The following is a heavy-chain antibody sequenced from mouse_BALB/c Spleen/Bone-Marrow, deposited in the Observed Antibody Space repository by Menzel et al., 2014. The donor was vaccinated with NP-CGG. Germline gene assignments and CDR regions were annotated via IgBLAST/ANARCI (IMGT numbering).Heavy chain of an antibody. CDR1: GYTFTSYW. J-gene: IGHJ3*01. CDR3: TRDGSPFAY. V-gene: IGHV1-69*02. Sequence: VQLQQSGAELVRPGASVKLSCKASGYTFTSYWINWVKQRPGQGLEWIGNIYPSDSYTNYNQKFKDKATLTVDKSPSTAYMQLSIPTSEDSAVYYCTRDGSPFAYWGQGTLVTVSA. CDR2: IYPSDSYT. D-gene: IGHD2-3*01.